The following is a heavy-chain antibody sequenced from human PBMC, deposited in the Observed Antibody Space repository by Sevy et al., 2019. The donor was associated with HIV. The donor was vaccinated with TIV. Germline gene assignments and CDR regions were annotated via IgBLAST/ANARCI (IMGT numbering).Heavy chain of an antibody. CDR1: GGSISSYY. D-gene: IGHD3-10*01. CDR3: ARDIWYYGSGSMGSNYYYYGMDV. J-gene: IGHJ6*02. V-gene: IGHV4-59*01. CDR2: IYYSGST. Sequence: SETLSLTCTVSGGSISSYYWSWIRQPPGKGLEWIGYIYYSGSTNYNPSLKSRVTISVDRSKNQFSLKLSSVTAADTAVYYCARDIWYYGSGSMGSNYYYYGMDVWGQGTTVTVSS.